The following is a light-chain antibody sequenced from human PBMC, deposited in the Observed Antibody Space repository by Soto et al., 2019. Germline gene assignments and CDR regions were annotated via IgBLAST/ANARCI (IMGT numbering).Light chain of an antibody. J-gene: IGKJ2*01. V-gene: IGKV3-20*01. CDR3: QQHTSSPHMYT. Sequence: EIVLTQSPGTLSLSPGERATLSCRASQSVSSSYLVWYQQKPGQATRLLISGASSRTTGIPDRFSGSGSGTDFTLTISRLEPEDFAVYDCQQHTSSPHMYTFGQGTKLEIK. CDR1: QSVSSSY. CDR2: GAS.